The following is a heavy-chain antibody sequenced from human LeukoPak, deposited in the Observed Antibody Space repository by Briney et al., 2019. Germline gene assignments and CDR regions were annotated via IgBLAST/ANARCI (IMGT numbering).Heavy chain of an antibody. V-gene: IGHV3-21*01. CDR3: ARMVGATPNYYFDY. CDR1: GFTFSSYS. J-gene: IGHJ4*02. CDR2: ISSSSSYI. Sequence: GGSLRPSCAASGFTFSSYSMNWVRQAPGKGLEWVSSISSSSSYIYYADSVKGRFTISRDNAKNSLYLQMNSLRAEDTAVYYCARMVGATPNYYFDYWGQGTLVTVSS. D-gene: IGHD1-26*01.